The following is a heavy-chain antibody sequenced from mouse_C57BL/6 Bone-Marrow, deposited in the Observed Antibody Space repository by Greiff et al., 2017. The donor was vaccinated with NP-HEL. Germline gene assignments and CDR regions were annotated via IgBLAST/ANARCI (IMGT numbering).Heavy chain of an antibody. J-gene: IGHJ1*03. CDR1: GYTFTSYW. V-gene: IGHV1-69*01. CDR3: ARCDCYPHWYFDV. D-gene: IGHD2-3*01. CDR2: IDPSDSYT. Sequence: QVQLQQPGAELVMPGASVKLSCKASGYTFTSYWMHWVKQRPGQGLEWIGEIDPSDSYTNYNQKFKGKSTLTVDKSSSTAYMQLSSLTSEDSAVYYCARCDCYPHWYFDVWGKGTTVTVSS.